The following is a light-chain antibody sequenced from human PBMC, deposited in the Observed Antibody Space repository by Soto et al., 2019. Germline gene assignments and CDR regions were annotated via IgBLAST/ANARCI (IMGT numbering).Light chain of an antibody. CDR1: QTIANY. J-gene: IGKJ1*01. CDR3: QQSYNTPRT. V-gene: IGKV1-39*01. Sequence: DIQMTQAPSSLPSSVGDRVTITCPASQTIANYLNWYQQRPGKAPNLLISAASTLQSGVPSRFSGSGSGTDFTLTITSLQPEDFATYYCQQSYNTPRTFGQGTKV. CDR2: AAS.